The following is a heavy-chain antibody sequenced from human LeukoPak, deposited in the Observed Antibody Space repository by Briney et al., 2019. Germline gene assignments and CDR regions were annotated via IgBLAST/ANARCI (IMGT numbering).Heavy chain of an antibody. D-gene: IGHD1-26*01. V-gene: IGHV1-69*05. J-gene: IGHJ4*02. CDR1: GGTFSSYA. CDR3: ARVFARGGEISGSYYYY. CDR2: LIPMFGTA. Sequence: SVKVYCKASGGTFSSYAISWVRQAPGQGLEWMVGLIPMFGTANYAQKFQGRVTIATDESTSTAYMELSSLGSEDTAMYYCARVFARGGEISGSYYYYWGQGTLVTVSS.